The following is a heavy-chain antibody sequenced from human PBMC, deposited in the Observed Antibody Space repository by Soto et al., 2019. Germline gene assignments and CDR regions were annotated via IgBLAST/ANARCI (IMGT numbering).Heavy chain of an antibody. CDR2: ISGSDGRT. Sequence: GGSLRLSCVASGFSFSNYAMTWVRQAPGKGLEWVSVISGSDGRTYYADSVKGRFTISRDNSKNTLYLQMNSLRAEDTAVYYCAKNRERDAWYEDYWGQGTLVTVSS. CDR3: AKNRERDAWYEDY. CDR1: GFSFSNYA. D-gene: IGHD6-13*01. J-gene: IGHJ4*02. V-gene: IGHV3-23*01.